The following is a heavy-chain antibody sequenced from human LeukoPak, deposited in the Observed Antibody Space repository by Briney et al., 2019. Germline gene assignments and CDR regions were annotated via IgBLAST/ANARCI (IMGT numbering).Heavy chain of an antibody. CDR3: AREAGGDRQLHY. D-gene: IGHD2-21*02. Sequence: PSETLSLTCAVYGGSFSGYYWSWIRQPAGKGLEWIGRIYTSGGTNYNPSLKSRVTMSVDTSKNQFSLKLSSVTAADTAVYYCAREAGGDRQLHYWGQGTLVTVSS. CDR1: GGSFSGYY. CDR2: IYTSGGT. V-gene: IGHV4-4*07. J-gene: IGHJ4*02.